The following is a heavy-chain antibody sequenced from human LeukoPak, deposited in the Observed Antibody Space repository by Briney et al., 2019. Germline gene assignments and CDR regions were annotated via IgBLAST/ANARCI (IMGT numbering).Heavy chain of an antibody. V-gene: IGHV4-34*01. CDR3: ARGPPTDYYDSSGFYYVFDY. Sequence: SSETLSLTCAVYGGSFSGYYWSWIRQPPGKGLEWIGEINHSGSTNYNPPLKSRVIISVDTSKNQFSLKLSSVTAADTAVYFCARGPPTDYYDSSGFYYVFDYWGQGTLVTVSS. D-gene: IGHD3-22*01. CDR2: INHSGST. CDR1: GGSFSGYY. J-gene: IGHJ4*02.